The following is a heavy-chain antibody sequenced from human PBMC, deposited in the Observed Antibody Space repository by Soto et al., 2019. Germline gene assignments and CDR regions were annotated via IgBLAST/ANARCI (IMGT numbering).Heavy chain of an antibody. CDR3: ASHYYGSGSALGWFDP. Sequence: SETPSLTCTVSGGSISSGGYYWSWIRQHPGKGLEWIGYIYYSGSTYYNPSLKSRVTISVDTSKNQFSLKLSSVTAADTAVYYCASHYYGSGSALGWFDPWGQGTLVTVSS. CDR1: GGSISSGGYY. CDR2: IYYSGST. D-gene: IGHD3-10*01. J-gene: IGHJ5*02. V-gene: IGHV4-31*03.